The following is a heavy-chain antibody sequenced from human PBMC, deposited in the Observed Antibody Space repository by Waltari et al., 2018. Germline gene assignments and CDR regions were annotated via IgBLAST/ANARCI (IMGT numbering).Heavy chain of an antibody. V-gene: IGHV1-2*02. Sequence: QVQLVQSGAEVKKPGASVKVSCKASGYSFIDFYIHWLRQTPGQGLEWMGWINPSSGVTKYAQKFQGRGTMAWDTSISAAYMELSRLTSDDAAVYYCARDEYGTEADFDYWAQGTLVTVSS. J-gene: IGHJ4*02. CDR2: INPSSGVT. D-gene: IGHD1-1*01. CDR1: GYSFIDFY. CDR3: ARDEYGTEADFDY.